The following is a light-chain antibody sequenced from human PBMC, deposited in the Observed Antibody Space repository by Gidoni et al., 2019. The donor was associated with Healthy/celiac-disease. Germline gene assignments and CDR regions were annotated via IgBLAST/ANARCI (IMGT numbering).Light chain of an antibody. CDR3: QQYDNLPTT. J-gene: IGKJ4*01. CDR2: DAS. V-gene: IGKV1-33*01. CDR1: QDISNY. Sequence: DIQMTQSPSSLSASVGDRVTITCQASQDISNYLNWYQQTPGKAPKLLIYDASNLETGVPSRFSGSGSGTDFTFTISSLQPEDIATYYCQQYDNLPTTFGGGTKVEIK.